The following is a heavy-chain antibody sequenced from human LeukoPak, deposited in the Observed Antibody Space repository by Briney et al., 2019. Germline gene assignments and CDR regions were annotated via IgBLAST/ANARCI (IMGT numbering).Heavy chain of an antibody. Sequence: GGSLRLSCAASGFTFSSYAMSWVRQAPGKGLEWVSAISGSGGSTYYADSVKGRFTISRDNSKNTLYLQMNSLRAEDTAVYYCSRHEALPGDYWGQGTLVTVSS. V-gene: IGHV3-23*01. D-gene: IGHD5-24*01. J-gene: IGHJ4*02. CDR2: ISGSGGST. CDR3: SRHEALPGDY. CDR1: GFTFSSYA.